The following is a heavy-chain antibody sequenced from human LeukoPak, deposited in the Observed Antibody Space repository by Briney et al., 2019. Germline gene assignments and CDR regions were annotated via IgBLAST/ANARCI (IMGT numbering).Heavy chain of an antibody. J-gene: IGHJ4*02. V-gene: IGHV3-7*01. Sequence: SGGSLRLSCAASGFTFSSYWMSWVRQAPGKGLEWVANIKQDGSEKYYVDSVKGRLTISRDNAKNSLYLQMNSLRAEDTAVYYCARYSYGHWGYYFDYWGQGTLVTVSS. CDR3: ARYSYGHWGYYFDY. D-gene: IGHD5-18*01. CDR2: IKQDGSEK. CDR1: GFTFSSYW.